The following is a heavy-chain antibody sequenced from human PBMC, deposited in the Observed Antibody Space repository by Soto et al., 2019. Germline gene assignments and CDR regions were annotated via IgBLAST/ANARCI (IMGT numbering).Heavy chain of an antibody. CDR1: GGSISSYY. J-gene: IGHJ4*02. CDR3: ARGGDYVDY. Sequence: SETLSLTCTVSGGSISSYYWSWIRQPPGKGLEWIGYIYYSGSTNYNPSLKSRVTISVDTSKNQFSLKLSSVTAADTAVYYCARGGDYVDYWGQGTLVTVSS. V-gene: IGHV4-59*01. CDR2: IYYSGST.